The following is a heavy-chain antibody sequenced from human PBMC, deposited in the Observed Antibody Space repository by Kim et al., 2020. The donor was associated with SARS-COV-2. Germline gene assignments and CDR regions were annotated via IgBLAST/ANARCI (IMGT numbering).Heavy chain of an antibody. D-gene: IGHD3-3*01. J-gene: IGHJ4*02. CDR2: IYYSGST. CDR1: GGSISSSSYY. V-gene: IGHV4-39*01. CDR3: AKITIFGVVIF. Sequence: SETLSLTCTVSGGSISSSSYYWGWIRQPPGKGLEWIGSIYYSGSTYYNPSLKSRVTISVDTSKNQFSLKLTSVTAADTAVYYCAKITIFGVVIFWGQGTL.